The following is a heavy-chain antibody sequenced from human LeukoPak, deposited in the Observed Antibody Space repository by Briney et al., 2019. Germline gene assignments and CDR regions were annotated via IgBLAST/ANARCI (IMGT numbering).Heavy chain of an antibody. CDR3: ARDQGYCTNGVCPDY. Sequence: ASVKVSCKASVYTFTGYYMHWGRHAPGQGLEWMGMIYPNSGGKKYAQKFQGRGTMTRDTSISTAYMELSRLGSDDTAVYYCARDQGYCTNGVCPDYWGQGTLVTVSS. J-gene: IGHJ4*02. V-gene: IGHV1-2*02. D-gene: IGHD2-8*01. CDR1: VYTFTGYY. CDR2: IYPNSGGK.